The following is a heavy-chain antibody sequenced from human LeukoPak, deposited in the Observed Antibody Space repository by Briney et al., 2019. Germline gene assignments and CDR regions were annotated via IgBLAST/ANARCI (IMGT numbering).Heavy chain of an antibody. CDR1: GLTFSTLP. Sequence: PGGSLRLSCAASGLTFSTLPMTWVRQAPGKGLEWVSAISASGGDTYYADSVKGRFIISRDNSKNTLYLQMNSLRADDTAVYYCAKDRGYWGQGTLVTVSS. V-gene: IGHV3-23*01. CDR3: AKDRGY. CDR2: ISASGGDT. J-gene: IGHJ4*02.